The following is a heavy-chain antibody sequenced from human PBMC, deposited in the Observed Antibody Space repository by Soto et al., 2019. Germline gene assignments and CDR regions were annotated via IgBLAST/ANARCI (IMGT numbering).Heavy chain of an antibody. V-gene: IGHV3-30*18. CDR3: AKDNKQLANYYYYGMDV. D-gene: IGHD6-6*01. CDR1: GFTFSSYG. Sequence: GGSLRLSCSASGFTFSSYGMHWGRQAPGKGLEWVAVISYDGSNKYYADSVKGRFTISRDNSKNTLYLQMNSLTAEDTAVYYCAKDNKQLANYYYYGMDVWGQGTTVTVS. CDR2: ISYDGSNK. J-gene: IGHJ6*02.